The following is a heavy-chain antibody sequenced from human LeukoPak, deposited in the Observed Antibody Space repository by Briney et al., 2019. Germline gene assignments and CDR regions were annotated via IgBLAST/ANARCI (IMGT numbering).Heavy chain of an antibody. Sequence: SETLSLTCAVSGGSISSSNWWSWIRQPPGKGLEWIGYIYYSGSTYYNPSLKSRVTISVDTSKNQFSLKLSSVTAADTAVYYCARAIVGATTRFDYWGQGTLVTVSS. J-gene: IGHJ4*02. D-gene: IGHD1-26*01. V-gene: IGHV4-30-4*01. CDR2: IYYSGST. CDR1: GGSISSSNW. CDR3: ARAIVGATTRFDY.